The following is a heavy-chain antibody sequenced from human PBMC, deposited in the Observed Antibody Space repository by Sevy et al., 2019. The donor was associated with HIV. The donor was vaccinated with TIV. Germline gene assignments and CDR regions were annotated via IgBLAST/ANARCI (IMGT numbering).Heavy chain of an antibody. V-gene: IGHV3-48*03. J-gene: IGHJ4*02. CDR1: GFTFSSYE. D-gene: IGHD4-17*01. CDR2: ISSSGSTI. CDR3: ARAGGPTGLDY. Sequence: GGSLRLSCAASGFTFSSYEMHWVRQAPGKGLEWVSYISSSGSTIYYADSVKGRFTISRDNAKNSLYLQMNTLRADDTAVYYCARAGGPTGLDYWGQGTLVTVSS.